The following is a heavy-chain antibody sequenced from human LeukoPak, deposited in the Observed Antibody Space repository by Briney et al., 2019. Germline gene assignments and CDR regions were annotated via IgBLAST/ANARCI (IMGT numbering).Heavy chain of an antibody. Sequence: PGGSLRLSCAASGFTVSSNYMSWVRQAPGKGLEWVSVIYSGGSTYYADSVKGRFTISRDNSKNTLYLQMNSLRAEDTAVYYCARVCYDSTYYFDYWGQGTLVTVSS. V-gene: IGHV3-53*01. J-gene: IGHJ4*02. CDR1: GFTVSSNY. CDR3: ARVCYDSTYYFDY. CDR2: IYSGGST. D-gene: IGHD3-22*01.